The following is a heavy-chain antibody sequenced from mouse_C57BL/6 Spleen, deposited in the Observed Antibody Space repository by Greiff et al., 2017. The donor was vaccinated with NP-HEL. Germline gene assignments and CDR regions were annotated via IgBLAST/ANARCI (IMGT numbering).Heavy chain of an antibody. CDR1: GYTFTSYW. J-gene: IGHJ2*01. D-gene: IGHD3-2*01. CDR2: IDPSDSYT. CDR3: ARRRQYFDD. V-gene: IGHV1-50*01. Sequence: QVQLQQPGAELVKPGASVKLSCKASGYTFTSYWMQWVKQRPGQGLEWIGEIDPSDSYTNYNQKFKGKATLTVDTSSSTAYMQLSSLTSEDSAVYYCARRRQYFDDWGQGTTLTVSS.